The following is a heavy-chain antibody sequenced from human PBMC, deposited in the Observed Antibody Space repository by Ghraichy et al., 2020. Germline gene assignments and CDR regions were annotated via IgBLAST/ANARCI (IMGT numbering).Heavy chain of an antibody. CDR1: GGSFSANF. J-gene: IGHJ4*02. V-gene: IGHV4-34*01. Sequence: SETLSLTCGVFGGSFSANFWSWVRQSPGKGLEWIGEINYSGSTTYHPSLKSRVTISVDTSKNEFSLNLRSVTAADTAVYYCAREVGNTSSWGAFDYWGQGSLVSVSS. D-gene: IGHD6-19*01. CDR2: INYSGST. CDR3: AREVGNTSSWGAFDY.